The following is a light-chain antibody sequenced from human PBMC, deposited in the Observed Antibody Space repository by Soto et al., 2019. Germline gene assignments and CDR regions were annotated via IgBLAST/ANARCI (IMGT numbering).Light chain of an antibody. CDR3: QQYHSWPA. CDR2: GSA. J-gene: IGKJ1*01. CDR1: QSVFSS. Sequence: EIVMTQSPATLSVSPGERATLSCRASQSVFSSLAWYQQRPGQAPRLLIYGSATRATGIPDRFSGSGSGTEFTLTIISLQAEDSAVYYCQQYHSWPAFGQGTKV. V-gene: IGKV3-15*01.